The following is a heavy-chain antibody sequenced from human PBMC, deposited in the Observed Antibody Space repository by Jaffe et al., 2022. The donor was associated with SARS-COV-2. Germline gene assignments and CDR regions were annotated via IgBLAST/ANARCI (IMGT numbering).Heavy chain of an antibody. CDR3: VRQARLTGNSVAAFDV. V-gene: IGHV4-39*01. J-gene: IGHJ3*01. D-gene: IGHD4-4*01. Sequence: QLQLQESGPGLVKPSETLSLMCTVSGDSITNRAYYWGWIRQSPGKGLEWIGTIYYSGSTYYNPSLKSRVSISVDTSQNHFSLKLNSVTAADTAMYYCVRQARLTGNSVAAFDVWGQGTVVFVSS. CDR1: GDSITNRAYY. CDR2: IYYSGST.